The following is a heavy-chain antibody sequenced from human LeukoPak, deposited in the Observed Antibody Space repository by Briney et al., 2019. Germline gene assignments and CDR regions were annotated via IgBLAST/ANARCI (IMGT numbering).Heavy chain of an antibody. CDR2: IKQDGSEK. J-gene: IGHJ4*02. V-gene: IGHV3-7*03. CDR3: ARGGSRHPSPEDY. D-gene: IGHD1-1*01. CDR1: GFTFSSFW. Sequence: GGSLRLSCAASGFTFSSFWMSWVRQAPGKGLAWVANIKQDGSEKYFVDSAKGRFTISRDNAENSLYLQMSSLRAEDTAVYYCARGGSRHPSPEDYWGRGTLVTVS.